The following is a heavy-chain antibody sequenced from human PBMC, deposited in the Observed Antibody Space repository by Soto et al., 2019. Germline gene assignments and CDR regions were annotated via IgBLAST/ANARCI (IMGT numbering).Heavy chain of an antibody. V-gene: IGHV3-9*01. J-gene: IGHJ4*02. D-gene: IGHD6-13*01. CDR2: ISWNSGSI. CDR1: GFTFDDYA. Sequence: GGSLRLSCAASGFTFDDYAMHWVRQPPGKGLEWVAGISWNSGSIDYADSVKGRFTISRDNAKNSLYLQMNSLRAEDTALYYCVKDLMRRREPQLVTTHFDFWGQGTLVTVSS. CDR3: VKDLMRRREPQLVTTHFDF.